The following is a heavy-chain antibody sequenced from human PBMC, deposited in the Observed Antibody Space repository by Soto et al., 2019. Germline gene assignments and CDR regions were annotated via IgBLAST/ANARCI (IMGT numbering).Heavy chain of an antibody. CDR1: GGSISSGGYY. CDR2: IYYSGST. D-gene: IGHD4-17*01. J-gene: IGHJ4*02. CDR3: ARDRGHDYGDYFDY. V-gene: IGHV4-31*03. Sequence: SETLSLTCTVSGGSISSGGYYWSWIRQHPGKGLEWIGYIYYSGSTYYNPSLKSRVTISVDTSKNQFSLKLSSVTAADTAVYYCARDRGHDYGDYFDYWGQGTLVTVSS.